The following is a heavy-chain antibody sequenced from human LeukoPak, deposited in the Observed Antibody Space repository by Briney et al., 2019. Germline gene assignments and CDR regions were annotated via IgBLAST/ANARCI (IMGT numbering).Heavy chain of an antibody. D-gene: IGHD4-17*01. CDR1: GGSLSIYY. Sequence: PSETLSLTCTVSGGSLSIYYWGWIPQPPGEGQECIGYIYYSGSTTYNTSLTSLVTISVDTSTNKFSPKLSSLTAADTPVCYCAGCHFYGDYYLDYWGQGTMVSVSP. V-gene: IGHV4-59*01. CDR2: IYYSGST. CDR3: AGCHFYGDYYLDY. J-gene: IGHJ4*02.